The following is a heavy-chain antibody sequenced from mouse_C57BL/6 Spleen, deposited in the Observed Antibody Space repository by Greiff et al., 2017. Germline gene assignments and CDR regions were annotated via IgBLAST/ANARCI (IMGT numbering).Heavy chain of an antibody. Sequence: EVQLQQSGPELVKPGASVKISCKASGYTFTDYYMNWVKQSHGKSLEWIGDINPNNGGTSYNQKFKGKATLTVDKSSSTAYMELRSLTSEDSAVYYCARAPYDYDGYYFDYWGQGTTLTVSS. D-gene: IGHD2-4*01. V-gene: IGHV1-26*01. CDR3: ARAPYDYDGYYFDY. CDR1: GYTFTDYY. J-gene: IGHJ2*01. CDR2: INPNNGGT.